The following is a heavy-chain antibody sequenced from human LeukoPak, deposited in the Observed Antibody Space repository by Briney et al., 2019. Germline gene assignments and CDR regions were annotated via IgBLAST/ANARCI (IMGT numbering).Heavy chain of an antibody. CDR2: ISGSGGST. D-gene: IGHD3-22*01. CDR3: AKDRTRYYYDSSSYYYVGLL. Sequence: GGSLRLSCAASGFTFSSYAMSWVRQAPGKGLEWVSAISGSGGSTYYADSVKGRFTISRDNSKNTLYLQMNSLRAEDTAVYYCAKDRTRYYYDSSSYYYVGLLWGQGTLVTVSS. CDR1: GFTFSSYA. J-gene: IGHJ4*02. V-gene: IGHV3-23*01.